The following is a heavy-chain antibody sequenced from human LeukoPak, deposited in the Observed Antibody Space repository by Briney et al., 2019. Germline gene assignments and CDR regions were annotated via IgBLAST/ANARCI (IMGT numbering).Heavy chain of an antibody. D-gene: IGHD1-26*01. CDR2: ISAYIGNT. Sequence: ASVKVSCKASGYTFPSYGITWVRQDPGQGLEWMGWISAYIGNTNYAQKFQGRVTMPRDTSISTAYMELSRLGCDDTAVDYCASAYSGAYYSVPASYNWYDPWGQGTLVTVSS. V-gene: IGHV1-18*01. CDR3: ASAYSGAYYSVPASYNWYDP. J-gene: IGHJ5*02. CDR1: GYTFPSYG.